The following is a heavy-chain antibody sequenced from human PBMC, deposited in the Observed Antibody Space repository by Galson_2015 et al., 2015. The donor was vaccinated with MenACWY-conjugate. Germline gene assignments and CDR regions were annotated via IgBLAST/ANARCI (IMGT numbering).Heavy chain of an antibody. J-gene: IGHJ5*02. CDR2: ISAYNGNT. V-gene: IGHV1-18*01. Sequence: SVKVSCKASGYTFTSYGISWVRQAPGQGLEWMGWISAYNGNTNYAQKLQGRVTMTTDTSTSTAYMELRSLRSADTAVYYCARDRRFALLWFGELLGNWFDPWGQGTLVTVSS. CDR1: GYTFTSYG. CDR3: ARDRRFALLWFGELLGNWFDP. D-gene: IGHD3-10*01.